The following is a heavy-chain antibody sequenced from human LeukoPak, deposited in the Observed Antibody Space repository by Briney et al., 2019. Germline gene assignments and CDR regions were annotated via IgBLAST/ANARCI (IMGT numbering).Heavy chain of an antibody. J-gene: IGHJ4*02. D-gene: IGHD3-22*01. Sequence: SETLSLTCAVSGGSISSYYWSWVRQPPGKGLEWIGYIYYSGSTNYNPSLKSRVTISVDTSKNQFSLKLSSVTAADTAVYYCASTGYYYDSSGYYYASYFDYWGQGTLVTVSS. V-gene: IGHV4-59*01. CDR3: ASTGYYYDSSGYYYASYFDY. CDR2: IYYSGST. CDR1: GGSISSYY.